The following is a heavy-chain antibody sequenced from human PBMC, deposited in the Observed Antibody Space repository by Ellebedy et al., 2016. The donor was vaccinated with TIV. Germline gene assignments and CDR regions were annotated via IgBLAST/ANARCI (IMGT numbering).Heavy chain of an antibody. J-gene: IGHJ4*02. CDR1: GGTFSSYA. CDR3: ASTHGYSYGNYYFDY. CDR2: IIPIFGTA. Sequence: SVKVSXXASGGTFSSYAISWVRQAPGQGLEWMGGIIPIFGTANYAQKFQGRVTITADESTSTAYMELSSLRSEDTAVYYCASTHGYSYGNYYFDYWGQGTLVTVSS. D-gene: IGHD5-18*01. V-gene: IGHV1-69*13.